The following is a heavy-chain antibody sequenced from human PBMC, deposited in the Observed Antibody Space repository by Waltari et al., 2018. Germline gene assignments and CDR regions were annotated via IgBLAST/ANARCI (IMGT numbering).Heavy chain of an antibody. CDR2: INTNTGNP. CDR3: ASEHSRGMDV. Sequence: QVQLVQSGSELKKPGASVKVSCKSSGYTFTSYALNWVRQAPGQGLEWMGWINTNTGNPTYAKGFTGRFVFSLDTSGSTASLQISSLKAEDTAVYYCASEHSRGMDVWGQGTTVIVSS. CDR1: GYTFTSYA. J-gene: IGHJ6*02. V-gene: IGHV7-4-1*02.